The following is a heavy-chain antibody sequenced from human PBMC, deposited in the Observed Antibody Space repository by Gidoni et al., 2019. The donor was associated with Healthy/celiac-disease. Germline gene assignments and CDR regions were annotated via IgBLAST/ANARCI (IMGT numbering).Heavy chain of an antibody. CDR1: ERTFSTYP. V-gene: IGHV1-69*06. Sequence: QVQLVQSGAALKQPGSSVKVACKASERTFSTYPISWVRQAPGQGLGWMGGILPIFGTANYAQKFQGRVTITADKSTSTAYMELSSLRSEDTAVYYCARGYSSSSGWFDPWGQGTLVTVSS. CDR3: ARGYSSSSGWFDP. J-gene: IGHJ5*02. D-gene: IGHD6-6*01. CDR2: ILPIFGTA.